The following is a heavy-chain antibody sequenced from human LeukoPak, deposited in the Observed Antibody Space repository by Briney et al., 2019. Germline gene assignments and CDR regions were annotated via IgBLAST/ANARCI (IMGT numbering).Heavy chain of an antibody. Sequence: GGSLRLSCTASGFTFSSYSMNWVRQAPGKGLEWVSYISSSSSTIYYADSVKGRFTISRDNAKNSLYLQMNSLRAEDTAVYYCARGKEYDYVWGSYRYWGQGTLVTVSS. CDR1: GFTFSSYS. D-gene: IGHD3-16*02. CDR3: ARGKEYDYVWGSYRY. J-gene: IGHJ4*02. V-gene: IGHV3-48*01. CDR2: ISSSSSTI.